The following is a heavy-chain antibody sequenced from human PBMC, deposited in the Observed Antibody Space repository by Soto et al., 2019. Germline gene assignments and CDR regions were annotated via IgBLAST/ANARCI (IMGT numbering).Heavy chain of an antibody. D-gene: IGHD6-13*01. CDR2: IYPGDSDT. J-gene: IGHJ5*02. Sequence: GESLKISCKGSGYSFTSYWIGWVRQMPGKGLEWMGIIYPGDSDTRYSPSFQGQVTIPADKSISTAYLQWSSLKASDTAMYYCARLYSWPRKQQLGDWFDPWGQGTLVTVSS. V-gene: IGHV5-51*01. CDR3: ARLYSWPRKQQLGDWFDP. CDR1: GYSFTSYW.